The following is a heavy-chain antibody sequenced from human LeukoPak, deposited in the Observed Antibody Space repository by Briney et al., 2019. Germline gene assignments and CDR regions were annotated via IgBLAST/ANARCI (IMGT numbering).Heavy chain of an antibody. CDR3: ARGPYGTGSHFDF. Sequence: GASVKVSRKASASTFRSYDINWVRQATGQGLEWMGWMNPKSGDTGYTQRFQGRVTMTRDTSINTAYMELSSLSSEDTAVYYCARGPYGTGSHFDFWGQGTLVTVSS. J-gene: IGHJ4*02. V-gene: IGHV1-8*02. CDR2: MNPKSGDT. CDR1: ASTFRSYD. D-gene: IGHD3-10*01.